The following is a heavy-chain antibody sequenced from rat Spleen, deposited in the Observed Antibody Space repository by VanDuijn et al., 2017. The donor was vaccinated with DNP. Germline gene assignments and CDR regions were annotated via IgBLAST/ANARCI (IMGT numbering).Heavy chain of an antibody. Sequence: EVQLVESGGGLVQPGRSLKLSCAASGFTFSNYDMAWVRQAPKKGLEWVATIIYDGSSTYYRDSVKGRFTISRDNAKSTLYLQMDSLRSEDTATYYCTTVYGGYSGWFAYWGQGVMVTVSS. D-gene: IGHD1-11*01. J-gene: IGHJ2*01. CDR3: TTVYGGYSGWFAY. CDR2: IIYDGSST. CDR1: GFTFSNYD. V-gene: IGHV5S10*01.